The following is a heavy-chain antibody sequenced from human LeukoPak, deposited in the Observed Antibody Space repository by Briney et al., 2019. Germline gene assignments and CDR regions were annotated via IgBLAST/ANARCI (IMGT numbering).Heavy chain of an antibody. CDR2: IIPILGIA. CDR1: GGTFSSYA. Sequence: VKVSCKASGGTFSSYAISWVRQAPGQGLEWMGRIIPILGIANYAQKFQGRVTITADKSTSTAYMELSSLRSEDTAVYYCARDATYYLRYGYFDCWGHGTLVTVSS. D-gene: IGHD5/OR15-5a*01. J-gene: IGHJ4*01. CDR3: ARDATYYLRYGYFDC. V-gene: IGHV1-69*04.